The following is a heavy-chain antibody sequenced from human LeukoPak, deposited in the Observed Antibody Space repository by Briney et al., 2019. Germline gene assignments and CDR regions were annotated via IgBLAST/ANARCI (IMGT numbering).Heavy chain of an antibody. CDR1: GGSFSGYY. D-gene: IGHD2-2*02. CDR3: ARGSAAILRYSQH. CDR2: INHSGST. Sequence: KPSETLSLTCAVYGGSFSGYYWSWIRQPPGKGLEWIGEINHSGSTNYNPSLKSRVTIPVDTSKNQFSLKLSSVTAADTAVYYCARGSAAILRYSQHWGQGTLVTVSS. V-gene: IGHV4-34*01. J-gene: IGHJ1*01.